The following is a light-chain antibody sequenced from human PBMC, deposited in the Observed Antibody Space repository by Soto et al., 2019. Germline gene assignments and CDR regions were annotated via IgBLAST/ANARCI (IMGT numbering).Light chain of an antibody. CDR1: QSISIL. J-gene: IGKJ4*01. CDR2: KAS. Sequence: IQMTQSPSTLSASVGDRVTIACRASQSISILLAWYQQKPGKAPKLLIYKASSLESGVPSRSRGSGSGTEFTLTISSLQPDDIATYSSQQYNTYLTFVGGTRVEI. CDR3: QQYNTYLT. V-gene: IGKV1-5*03.